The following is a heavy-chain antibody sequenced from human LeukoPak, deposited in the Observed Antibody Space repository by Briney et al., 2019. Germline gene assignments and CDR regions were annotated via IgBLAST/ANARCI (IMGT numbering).Heavy chain of an antibody. V-gene: IGHV3-48*01. CDR1: GCTFSSYS. CDR3: ARYHGITGTYF. CDR2: ISSSSSTI. D-gene: IGHD1-7*01. J-gene: IGHJ4*02. Sequence: GGSLRLSCAASGCTFSSYSMSWIRQAPGKGLEWVSYISSSSSTIYYAESVKGLFTTTRDNAKNLLYLQMNSMRAEDAAVYYWARYHGITGTYFWGQGTLVTVSS.